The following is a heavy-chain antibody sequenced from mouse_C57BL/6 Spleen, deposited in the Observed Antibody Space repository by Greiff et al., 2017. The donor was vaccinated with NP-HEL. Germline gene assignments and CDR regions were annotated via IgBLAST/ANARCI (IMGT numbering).Heavy chain of an antibody. CDR3: ARSVLRSYFDY. V-gene: IGHV1-50*01. J-gene: IGHJ2*01. CDR2: IDPSDSYT. CDR1: GYTFTSYW. Sequence: VQLQQSGAELVKPGASVKLSCKASGYTFTSYWMQWVKQRPGQGLEWIGEIDPSDSYTNYNQKFKGKATLTVDTSSSTAYMQLSSLTSEDSAVYYCARSVLRSYFDYWGQGTTLTVSS. D-gene: IGHD1-1*01.